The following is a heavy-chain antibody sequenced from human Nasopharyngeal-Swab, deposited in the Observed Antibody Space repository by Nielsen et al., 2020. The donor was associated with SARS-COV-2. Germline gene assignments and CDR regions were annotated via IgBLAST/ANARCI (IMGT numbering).Heavy chain of an antibody. CDR1: GGSVSDYH. CDR2: MKPSGRT. Sequence: SETLSLTCAVYGGSVSDYHWSWVRQPPGQGLEWVGEMKPSGRTNYNPSLKSRVAISIDTSKNQFFLSLTSVTAADTALYYCAGHPADFDYWGQGTLVTVSS. J-gene: IGHJ4*02. V-gene: IGHV4-34*01. CDR3: AGHPADFDY. D-gene: IGHD6-25*01.